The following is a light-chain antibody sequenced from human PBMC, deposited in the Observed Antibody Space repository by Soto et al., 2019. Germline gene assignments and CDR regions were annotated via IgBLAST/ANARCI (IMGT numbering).Light chain of an antibody. V-gene: IGLV1-40*01. J-gene: IGLJ3*02. CDR3: QSYDSSLSGWV. Sequence: QSVLTQPPSVSGAPGQRVTISCTESSSNIGAGYDVHWYQQLPGTAPKLLIYGNSNRPSGVPDRFSGSKSGTSASLAITGLQGEDEADYYCQSYDSSLSGWVFGGGTQLTVL. CDR1: SSNIGAGYD. CDR2: GNS.